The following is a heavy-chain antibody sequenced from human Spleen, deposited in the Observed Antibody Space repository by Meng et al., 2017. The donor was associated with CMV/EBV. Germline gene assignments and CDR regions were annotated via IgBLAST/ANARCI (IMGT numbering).Heavy chain of an antibody. CDR1: GGSFSGYY. CDR2: INHSGST. Sequence: SETLSLTCAVYGGSFSGYYWSWIRQPPGKGLEWIGEINHSGSTNYNPSLKSRVTISVDTSKNQFSLKLSSVTAADTAVYYCARGGDYDFWSGYSNWFDPWGQGTLVTVSS. CDR3: ARGGDYDFWSGYSNWFDP. D-gene: IGHD3-3*01. J-gene: IGHJ5*02. V-gene: IGHV4-34*01.